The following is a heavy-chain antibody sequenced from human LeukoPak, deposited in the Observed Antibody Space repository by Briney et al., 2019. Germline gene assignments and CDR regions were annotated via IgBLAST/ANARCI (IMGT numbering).Heavy chain of an antibody. CDR3: ARLSLTKSSGQLTGRYYYYGMDV. J-gene: IGHJ6*02. Sequence: SETLSLTCAVYGGSFSGYYWSWIRQAPGKGLEWIGEINHSGSTNYNPSLKSRVTISVDTSKNQFSLKLSSVTAADTAVYYCARLSLTKSSGQLTGRYYYYGMDVWGQGTTVTVSS. CDR1: GGSFSGYY. D-gene: IGHD3-22*01. V-gene: IGHV4-34*01. CDR2: INHSGST.